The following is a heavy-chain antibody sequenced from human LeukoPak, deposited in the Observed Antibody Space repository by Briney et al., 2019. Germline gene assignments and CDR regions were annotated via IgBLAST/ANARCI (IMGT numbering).Heavy chain of an antibody. CDR3: AMKYYYGSGSDY. J-gene: IGHJ4*02. CDR2: IIPILGIA. V-gene: IGHV1-69*04. D-gene: IGHD3-10*01. CDR1: GGTFSSYA. Sequence: SVKVSCKASGGTFSSYAISWVRQAPGQGLEWMGRIIPILGIANYAQKFQGRVTITADKSTSTAYMELSSLRSEDTAVYYCAMKYYYGSGSDYWGQGTLVTVSS.